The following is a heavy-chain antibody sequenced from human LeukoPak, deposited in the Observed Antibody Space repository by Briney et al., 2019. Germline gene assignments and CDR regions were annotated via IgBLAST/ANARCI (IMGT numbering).Heavy chain of an antibody. Sequence: SETLSLTCTVSGGSISSGGYSWSWIRQPPGKGLEWIGYIYHSGSTYYNPSLKSRVTISVDRSKNQFSLKLSSVTAADTAVYYRARGVSMTTGYWYFDLWGRGTLVTVSS. J-gene: IGHJ2*01. CDR2: IYHSGST. V-gene: IGHV4-30-2*01. CDR3: ARGVSMTTGYWYFDL. D-gene: IGHD4-17*01. CDR1: GGSISSGGYS.